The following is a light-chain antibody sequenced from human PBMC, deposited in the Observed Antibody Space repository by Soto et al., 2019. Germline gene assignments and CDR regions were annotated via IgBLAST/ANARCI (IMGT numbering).Light chain of an antibody. CDR3: HHYDGSSWT. CDR2: YAS. V-gene: IGKV1-5*01. Sequence: DVHMTQSPSTLSASVGDRVTITCRARQNISPYLAWDREKPGKAPRLLIYYASKIDGGVPSRFTGSGSGTEFTLTIRSLQPDDVGTYYCHHYDGSSWTLGQGAKVDIK. J-gene: IGKJ1*01. CDR1: QNISPY.